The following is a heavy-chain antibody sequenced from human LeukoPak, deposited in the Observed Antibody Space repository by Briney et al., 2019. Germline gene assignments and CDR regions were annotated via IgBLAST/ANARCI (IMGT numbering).Heavy chain of an antibody. D-gene: IGHD6-19*01. CDR1: GFMFRSFE. J-gene: IGHJ4*02. CDR3: ALLAVASDFDY. Sequence: GGSLRLSCAASGFMFRSFEMYWVRQAPGKGLEWIAYISSGATTMYYADSVKGRFTISRDDTKNSLFLQMNSLRAEDTAVYYCALLAVASDFDYWGQGALVTVSS. CDR2: ISSGATTM. V-gene: IGHV3-48*03.